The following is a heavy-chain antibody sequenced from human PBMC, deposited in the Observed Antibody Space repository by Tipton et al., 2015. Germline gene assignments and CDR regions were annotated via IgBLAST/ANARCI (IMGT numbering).Heavy chain of an antibody. Sequence: TLSLTCTVSGGSINFYYWTWIRQPPGKGLEYIGYIYHSGRASYNPSLKSRVTISVNTSKTHVSLKLSSVTAADTAVYYCARHKDSGTYPLDYWGQGTLVTVSS. CDR1: GGSINFYY. CDR2: IYHSGRA. J-gene: IGHJ4*02. D-gene: IGHD3-10*01. CDR3: ARHKDSGTYPLDY. V-gene: IGHV4-59*01.